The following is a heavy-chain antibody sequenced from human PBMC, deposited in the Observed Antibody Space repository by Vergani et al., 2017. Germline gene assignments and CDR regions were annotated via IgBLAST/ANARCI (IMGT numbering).Heavy chain of an antibody. D-gene: IGHD3-10*01. Sequence: QVQLVQSGAEMKKPGSSVKVSCKASGGTFSSYAISWVRQGPGQGREWMGGIIPIFGTANYAQKFQGRVTITADKSTSTAYMELSSLRSEDTAVYYCARLNSYGSGSHWGYWGQGTLVTVSS. CDR3: ARLNSYGSGSHWGY. CDR2: IIPIFGTA. V-gene: IGHV1-69*06. J-gene: IGHJ4*02. CDR1: GGTFSSYA.